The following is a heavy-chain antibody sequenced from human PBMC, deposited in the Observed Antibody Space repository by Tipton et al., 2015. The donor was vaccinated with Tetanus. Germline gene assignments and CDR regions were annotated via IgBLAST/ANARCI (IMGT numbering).Heavy chain of an antibody. Sequence: QLVQSGAEVKKPGASVKVPCKASGYTFTGYCIYWVRQAPGQGLEWMGWIDPNSGGTVYAQKFQGRVTMTRDTSISTAYMELRSLRSDDTAVYYCARDRGDYIYYGMDVWGPGTTVTVS. D-gene: IGHD3-22*01. V-gene: IGHV1-2*02. CDR1: GYTFTGYC. CDR2: IDPNSGGT. CDR3: ARDRGDYIYYGMDV. J-gene: IGHJ6*02.